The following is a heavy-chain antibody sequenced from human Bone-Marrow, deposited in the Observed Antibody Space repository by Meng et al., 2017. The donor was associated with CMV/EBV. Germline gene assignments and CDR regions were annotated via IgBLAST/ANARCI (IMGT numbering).Heavy chain of an antibody. J-gene: IGHJ3*02. Sequence: GESLKISCAASGFTFSSYAMHWVRQAPGKGLEYVSAISSNGGSTYYADSVKGRFTISRDNSKNTLYLQMGSLRAEDMAVYYCARDQTDLLAAAGHDAFDIWGQGTMVTVSS. CDR3: ARDQTDLLAAAGHDAFDI. V-gene: IGHV3-64*02. CDR2: ISSNGGST. CDR1: GFTFSSYA. D-gene: IGHD6-13*01.